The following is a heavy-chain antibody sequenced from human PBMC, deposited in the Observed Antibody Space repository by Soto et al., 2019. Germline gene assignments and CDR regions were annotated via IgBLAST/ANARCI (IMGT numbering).Heavy chain of an antibody. V-gene: IGHV4-39*01. Sequence: SETLSLTCTVSGGSISSSSYYWGWIRQPPGKGLEWIGSIYYSGSTYYNPSLKSRVTISVDTSKNQFSLKLSSLASDDTAVYYCTRRVTLESCGQGTQVTVSS. J-gene: IGHJ4*02. CDR3: TRRVTLES. CDR2: IYYSGST. CDR1: GGSISSSSYY. D-gene: IGHD5-18*01.